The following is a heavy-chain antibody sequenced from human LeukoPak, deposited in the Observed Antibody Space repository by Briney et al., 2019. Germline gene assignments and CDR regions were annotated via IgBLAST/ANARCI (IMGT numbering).Heavy chain of an antibody. J-gene: IGHJ3*02. Sequence: PSETLCLTCTVSGGSLSTHYWSWIRQPPGKGLEWIGYLSYIGSTNYNPSLKSRVTISVDTSKNQFSLKLSSVTAADAAVYFCARDPTTVTKGLDIWGQGTMVTVSS. CDR1: GGSLSTHY. D-gene: IGHD4-17*01. CDR2: LSYIGST. CDR3: ARDPTTVTKGLDI. V-gene: IGHV4-59*11.